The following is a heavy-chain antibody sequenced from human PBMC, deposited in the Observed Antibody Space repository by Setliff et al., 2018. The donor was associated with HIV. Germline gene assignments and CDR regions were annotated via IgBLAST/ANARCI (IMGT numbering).Heavy chain of an antibody. J-gene: IGHJ4*02. V-gene: IGHV1-69*13. CDR3: GRGKHYSSGSPPLYDS. CDR2: FIPFFGTT. Sequence: SVKVSCKTSGGTFNNHAITWVRQAPGQGLEWMGEFIPFFGTTNYAQKFQGRLSFTADASTNTAYMELSSLRSEDTAVFYCGRGKHYSSGSPPLYDSWGQGTLVTV. CDR1: GGTFNNHA. D-gene: IGHD3-10*01.